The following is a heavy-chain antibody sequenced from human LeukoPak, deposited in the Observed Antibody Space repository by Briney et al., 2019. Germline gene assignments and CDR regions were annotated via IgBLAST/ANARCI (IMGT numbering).Heavy chain of an antibody. V-gene: IGHV5-51*01. Sequence: PGESLKISCKGSGYSFTSYWIGWVRQMPGKGLEWMGIIYPGDSDTRYSPSFQGQVTISADKSISTAYLQWSSLKASDTAMYYCARRSVLCSGGSYYYYDWYFDLWGRGTLVTVSS. CDR2: IYPGDSDT. CDR1: GYSFTSYW. CDR3: ARRSVLCSGGSYYYYDWYFDL. D-gene: IGHD2-15*01. J-gene: IGHJ2*01.